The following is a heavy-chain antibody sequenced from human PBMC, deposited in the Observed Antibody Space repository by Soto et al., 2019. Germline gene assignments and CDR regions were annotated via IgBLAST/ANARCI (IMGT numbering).Heavy chain of an antibody. CDR2: ISHDGNNK. CDR3: ARASGHIYATLPGPFDH. V-gene: IGHV3-30-3*01. J-gene: IGHJ4*02. D-gene: IGHD2-8*01. Sequence: QVQLVESWGGVVQPGRSLRLSCAASGFTFNRHPLHGVRQAPGKGLEWVAVISHDGNNKYYADSVKGRFTISRDNSMHLLYLQMHGLRTEDTAIFYCARASGHIYATLPGPFDHWGQGALVTVSS. CDR1: GFTFNRHP.